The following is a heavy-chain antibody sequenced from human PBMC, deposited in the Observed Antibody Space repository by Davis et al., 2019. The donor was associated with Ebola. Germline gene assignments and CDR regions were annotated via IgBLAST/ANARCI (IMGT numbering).Heavy chain of an antibody. J-gene: IGHJ6*04. CDR2: ISGSGGST. D-gene: IGHD3/OR15-3a*01. CDR1: VITFSSYA. V-gene: IGHV3-23*01. Sequence: GESLKISCTDSVITFSSYAMTWVRQAPGKGLEWVSAISGSGGSTYYADSVKGQFTISRDNSKNTLYLQMNSLRAEDTAVYYCARAVDHYGMDVWGKGTTVTVSS. CDR3: ARAVDHYGMDV.